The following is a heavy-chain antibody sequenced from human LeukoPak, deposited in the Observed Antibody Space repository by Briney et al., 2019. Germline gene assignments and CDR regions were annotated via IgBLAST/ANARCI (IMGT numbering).Heavy chain of an antibody. CDR1: GFNFNSYT. Sequence: GGSQRLSCAASGFNFNSYTMNWVRQAPGKGLEWVSSITIGSTYIYYADLMKGRFTISRDNAKNSLYLQMNRLRAEDTAVYYCAGVTATGFLDYWGQGTLVTVSS. J-gene: IGHJ4*02. CDR2: ITIGSTYI. D-gene: IGHD2-21*02. V-gene: IGHV3-21*06. CDR3: AGVTATGFLDY.